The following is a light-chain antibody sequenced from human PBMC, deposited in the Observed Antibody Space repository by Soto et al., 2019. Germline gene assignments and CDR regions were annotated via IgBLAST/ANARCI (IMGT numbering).Light chain of an antibody. V-gene: IGLV1-47*01. J-gene: IGLJ3*02. CDR2: RNN. CDR1: SSNLGSNF. Sequence: QSVLTQPPSASGTPGQRVTISCSGSSSNLGSNFVFWYQQLPGAAPKLLISRNNERPSGVPARFSGSKSGTSASLAISGLRSGDEADYHCAAWDDSLSGVVFGGGTKVTVL. CDR3: AAWDDSLSGVV.